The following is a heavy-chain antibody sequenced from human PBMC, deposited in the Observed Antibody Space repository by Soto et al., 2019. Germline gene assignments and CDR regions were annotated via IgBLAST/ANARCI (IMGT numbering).Heavy chain of an antibody. CDR1: GGSISSGDYY. CDR3: ARDRVYSSSPSYDFDY. J-gene: IGHJ4*02. V-gene: IGHV4-30-4*01. CDR2: IYYSGST. D-gene: IGHD6-6*01. Sequence: SETLSLTCTVSGGSISSGDYYWCWIRQPPWKGLEWIGYIYYSGSTYYNPSLKSRVTISVDTSKNQFSLKLSSVTAADTAVYYCARDRVYSSSPSYDFDYWGQGXLVTVYS.